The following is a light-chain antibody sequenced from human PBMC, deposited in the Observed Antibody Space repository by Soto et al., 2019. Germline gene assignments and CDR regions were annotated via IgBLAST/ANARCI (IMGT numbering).Light chain of an antibody. J-gene: IGLJ1*01. CDR2: EGS. V-gene: IGLV2-23*01. CDR1: SSDVGSYNL. Sequence: LTQPASVSGSPGQSITISCTGTSSDVGSYNLVSWYQQHPGKAPKLMIYEGSKRPSGVSNRFSGSKSGNTASLTISGLQAEDEADYYCCSYAGSSTYVFGTGTKVTVL. CDR3: CSYAGSSTYV.